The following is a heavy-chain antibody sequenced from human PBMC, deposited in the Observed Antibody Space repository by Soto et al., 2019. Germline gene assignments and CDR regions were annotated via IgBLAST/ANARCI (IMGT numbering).Heavy chain of an antibody. V-gene: IGHV2-70*11. J-gene: IGHJ6*03. Sequence: SGPTLVNPTQTLTLTCTFSGFSLSTSGMCVSWIRQPPGKALEWLARIDWDDDKYYSTSLKTRLTISKDTSKNQVVLTMTNMDPVDTATYYCARSLMVRGVIYYYYMDVWGKGTTVTVS. D-gene: IGHD3-10*01. CDR3: ARSLMVRGVIYYYYMDV. CDR2: IDWDDDK. CDR1: GFSLSTSGMC.